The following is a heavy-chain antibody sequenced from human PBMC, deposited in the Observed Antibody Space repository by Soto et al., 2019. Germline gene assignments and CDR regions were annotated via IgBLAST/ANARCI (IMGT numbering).Heavy chain of an antibody. CDR3: ASDLARATHYYYYYGMDV. Sequence: QVQLQESGPGLVKPSGTLSLTCAVSGGSISSSNWWSWVRQPPGKGLDGIGEIYHSGSTNYNPSLKSRVTISVDKSKNQFSLKLSSVTAADTAVYYCASDLARATHYYYYYGMDVWGQGSTVTVSS. D-gene: IGHD1-26*01. J-gene: IGHJ6*02. V-gene: IGHV4-4*02. CDR2: IYHSGST. CDR1: GGSISSSNW.